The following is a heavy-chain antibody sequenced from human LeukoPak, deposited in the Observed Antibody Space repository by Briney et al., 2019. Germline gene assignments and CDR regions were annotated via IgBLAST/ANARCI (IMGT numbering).Heavy chain of an antibody. V-gene: IGHV3-21*01. CDR1: GFTFSSYS. CDR3: ARDIHSVAFDI. J-gene: IGHJ3*02. CDR2: ISSSSSYI. Sequence: GGSVRLSCAASGFTFSSYSMNWVRQAPGKGLEWVSSISSSSSYIYYADSVKGRFTISRDNAKRSVYLQMNSLGVEDTAVYYCARDIHSVAFDIWGQGTMVTVSS.